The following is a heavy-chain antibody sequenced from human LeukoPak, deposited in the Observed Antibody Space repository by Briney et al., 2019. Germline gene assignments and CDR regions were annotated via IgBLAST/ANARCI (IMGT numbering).Heavy chain of an antibody. CDR3: AKYFYDGSGTHYFDY. J-gene: IGHJ4*02. V-gene: IGHV3-7*01. CDR1: GFTFSSHW. D-gene: IGHD3-22*01. CDR2: IKPDGSEK. Sequence: PGGSLRLSCAASGFTFSSHWTSWVRQAPGKGLEWVGNIKPDGSEKYYVDSLKGRFIISRDNAKNSLYLQMNSLGAEDVAVYYCAKYFYDGSGTHYFDYWGQGTPVTVSS.